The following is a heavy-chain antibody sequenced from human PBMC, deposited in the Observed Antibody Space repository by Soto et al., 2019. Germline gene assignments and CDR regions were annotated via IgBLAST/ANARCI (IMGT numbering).Heavy chain of an antibody. J-gene: IGHJ6*02. CDR3: AKSVLEWLLYPLYGMDV. CDR1: GFTFSSYA. V-gene: IGHV3-23*01. D-gene: IGHD3-3*01. Sequence: PGGSLRLSCAASGFTFSSYAMSWVRQAPGKGLEWVSAISGSGGSTYYADSVKGRFTISRDNSKNTLYLQMNSLRAEDTAVYYCAKSVLEWLLYPLYGMDVWGQGTTVTVSS. CDR2: ISGSGGST.